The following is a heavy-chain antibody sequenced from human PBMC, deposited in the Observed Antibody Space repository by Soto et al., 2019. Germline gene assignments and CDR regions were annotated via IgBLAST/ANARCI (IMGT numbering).Heavy chain of an antibody. CDR1: GFSLSTSGVG. CDR3: AHSPTLEVVPAAPYYIDY. J-gene: IGHJ4*02. V-gene: IGHV2-5*01. D-gene: IGHD2-2*01. Sequence: SGPTLVNPTQTLTLTFTFSGFSLSTSGVGVGWIRQPPGKALEWLALIYWNDDKRYSPSLKSRLTITKDTSKNQVVLTMTNMDPVDTATYYCAHSPTLEVVPAAPYYIDYWGQGTLVTVSS. CDR2: IYWNDDK.